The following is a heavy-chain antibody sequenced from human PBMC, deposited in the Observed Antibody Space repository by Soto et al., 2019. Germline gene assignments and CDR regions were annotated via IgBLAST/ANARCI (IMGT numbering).Heavy chain of an antibody. CDR3: ARYSKVTITGYPPDYFDS. Sequence: PSETLSLACTVSGGSVSSGSYYWSWIRQAPGKGLEWIGYIYYSGSTNYNPSLKSRVTISGDTAKNQFSLKLSSVTAADTAVYYCARYSKVTITGYPPDYFDSWGQGTLVTVSS. D-gene: IGHD3-16*01. J-gene: IGHJ4*02. CDR1: GGSVSSGSYY. V-gene: IGHV4-61*01. CDR2: IYYSGST.